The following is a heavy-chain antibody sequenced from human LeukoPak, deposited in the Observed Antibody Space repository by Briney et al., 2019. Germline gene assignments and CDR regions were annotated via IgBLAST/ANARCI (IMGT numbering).Heavy chain of an antibody. CDR3: ARGDSSGWYSIDY. V-gene: IGHV4-4*02. Sequence: SGTLSLTCAVSGGSISSSNWWSWVRQPPGKGLEWIGEIYHSGSTDYNPSLKSRVTISVDKSKNQFSLKLSSVTAADTAVYYCARGDSSGWYSIDYWGQGTLVTVSS. CDR2: IYHSGST. J-gene: IGHJ4*02. D-gene: IGHD6-19*01. CDR1: GGSISSSNW.